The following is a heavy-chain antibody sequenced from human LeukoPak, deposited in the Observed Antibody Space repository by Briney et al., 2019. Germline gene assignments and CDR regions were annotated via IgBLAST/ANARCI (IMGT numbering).Heavy chain of an antibody. V-gene: IGHV3-30-3*01. J-gene: IGHJ4*02. CDR1: GFTFSSYA. CDR2: VSYDGSNK. CDR3: LADDY. Sequence: GGSLRLSCAASGFTFSSYAMHWVRQAPGKGLEWVAVVSYDGSNKYYADSVKGRFTISRDNSKNTLYLQMNSLRAEDTAVYYCLADDYWGQGTLVTVSS.